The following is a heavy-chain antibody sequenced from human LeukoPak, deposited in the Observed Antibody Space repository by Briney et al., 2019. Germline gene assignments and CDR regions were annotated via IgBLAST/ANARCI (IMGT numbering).Heavy chain of an antibody. V-gene: IGHV3-23*01. CDR1: GFTFSNSG. J-gene: IGHJ4*02. D-gene: IGHD3-9*01. CDR2: ISGSGGST. CDR3: AKLVEGRIDY. Sequence: GGTLRLSCAASGFTFSNSGMSWFRQAPGKGLEWVSAISGSGGSTYYADSVKGRFTISRDNSKNTLYLQMNNLRAEDTAVYYCAKLVEGRIDYWGQGTLVTVSS.